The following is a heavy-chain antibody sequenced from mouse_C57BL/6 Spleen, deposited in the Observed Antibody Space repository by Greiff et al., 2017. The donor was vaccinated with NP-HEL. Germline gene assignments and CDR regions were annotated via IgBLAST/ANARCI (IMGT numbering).Heavy chain of an antibody. V-gene: IGHV1-82*01. CDR2: IYPGDGDT. Sequence: VQLQQSGPELVKPGASVKISCKASGYAFSSSWLNWVKQRPGKGLEWIGRIYPGDGDTNYNGKLKGKATLTADKSSSTAYMQLSSLTSEDSAVYFCARELPAMDYWGQGTSVTVSS. D-gene: IGHD1-1*01. CDR3: ARELPAMDY. J-gene: IGHJ4*01. CDR1: GYAFSSSW.